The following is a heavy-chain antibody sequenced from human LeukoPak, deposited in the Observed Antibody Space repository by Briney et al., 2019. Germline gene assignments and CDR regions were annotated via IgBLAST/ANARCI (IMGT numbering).Heavy chain of an antibody. J-gene: IGHJ4*02. CDR2: IYPGDFDT. Sequence: GESLRISCKASGYSFTNYWIGWVRQMPGKGLEWMGIIYPGDFDTRYSPSFQGQVTISADKSLTTAYLMWSGLKASDSAIYYCARHLRSQPFHYWGQGTLVTVSS. CDR1: GYSFTNYW. D-gene: IGHD3-10*01. CDR3: ARHLRSQPFHY. V-gene: IGHV5-51*01.